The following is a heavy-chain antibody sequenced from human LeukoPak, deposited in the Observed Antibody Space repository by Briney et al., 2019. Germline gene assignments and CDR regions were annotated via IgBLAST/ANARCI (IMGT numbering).Heavy chain of an antibody. CDR2: IYYSGYT. Sequence: SETLSLTCTVPGGSISSYYWSWIRQPPRKGRKWSGNIYYSGYTTDSPSLRSRVTISVDTSKNQFSLKLSSATAADTAVYYGARETSQKGAHYMDVWGKGTMITISS. CDR1: GGSISSYY. CDR3: ARETSQKGAHYMDV. J-gene: IGHJ6*03. D-gene: IGHD3-16*01. V-gene: IGHV4-59*01.